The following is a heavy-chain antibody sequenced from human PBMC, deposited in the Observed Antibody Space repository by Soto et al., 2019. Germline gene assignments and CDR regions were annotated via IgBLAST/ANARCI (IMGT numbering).Heavy chain of an antibody. D-gene: IGHD5-18*01. CDR1: GGSVSSGSYY. CDR2: IYYSGST. J-gene: IGHJ4*02. CDR3: ASTLRRNTAMGN. V-gene: IGHV4-61*01. Sequence: SETLSLTCTVSGGSVSSGSYYWSWIRQPPGKGLEWIGYIYYSGSTNYNPSLKSRVTISVDTSKNQFSLKLSSVTAADTAVYYCASTLRRNTAMGNWGQGTLVTVSS.